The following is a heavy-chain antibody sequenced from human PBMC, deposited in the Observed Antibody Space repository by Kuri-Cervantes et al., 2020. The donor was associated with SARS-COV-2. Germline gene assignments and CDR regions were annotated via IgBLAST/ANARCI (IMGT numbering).Heavy chain of an antibody. CDR2: IYYSGST. CDR1: GVSISSYY. V-gene: IGHV4-59*01. D-gene: IGHD3-22*01. J-gene: IGHJ6*02. Sequence: SETLSLTCTVSGVSISSYYRSWIRQSPGKGLEWIGYIYYSGSTNYNPSLKSRVTISVDTSKNQFSLKLSSVTAADTAVYYCARDGGGHYYDSSGYYHYYYYGMDVWGQGTTVTVSS. CDR3: ARDGGGHYYDSSGYYHYYYYGMDV.